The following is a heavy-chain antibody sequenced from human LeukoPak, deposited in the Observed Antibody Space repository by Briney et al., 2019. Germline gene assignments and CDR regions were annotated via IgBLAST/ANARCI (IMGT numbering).Heavy chain of an antibody. CDR3: TTLGYCSSTGCYN. V-gene: IGHV3-15*01. J-gene: IGHJ4*02. Sequence: GGSLRLSCAASGFTFSNAWMSWVRQAPGKGLEWVGRIKSKTDGGTTDYAAPVKGRFTISRDDSKNTLYLQMNSLKTEDTAVYYCTTLGYCSSTGCYNWGQGTLVTVSS. CDR1: GFTFSNAW. D-gene: IGHD2-2*02. CDR2: IKSKTDGGTT.